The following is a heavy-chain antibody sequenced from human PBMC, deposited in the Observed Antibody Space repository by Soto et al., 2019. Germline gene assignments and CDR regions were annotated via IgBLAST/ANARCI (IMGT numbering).Heavy chain of an antibody. CDR3: ARRDKYYYGSGSYYVFDY. D-gene: IGHD3-10*01. Sequence: QLQLQESGPGLVKPSETLSLTCTVSGGSISSSSYYWGWIRQPPGKGLEWIGSIYYSGSTYYNPSLKSRVTISVDTSKNQFSLKLSSVTAADTAVYYCARRDKYYYGSGSYYVFDYWGQGTLVTVSS. CDR2: IYYSGST. V-gene: IGHV4-39*01. J-gene: IGHJ4*02. CDR1: GGSISSSSYY.